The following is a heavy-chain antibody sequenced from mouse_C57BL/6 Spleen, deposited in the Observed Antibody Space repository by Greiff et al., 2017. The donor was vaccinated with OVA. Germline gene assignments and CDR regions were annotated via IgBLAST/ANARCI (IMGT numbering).Heavy chain of an antibody. D-gene: IGHD2-14*01. CDR1: GFTFSDYG. J-gene: IGHJ4*01. CDR2: ISSGSSTI. V-gene: IGHV5-17*01. Sequence: EVKVVESGGGLVKPGGSLKLSCAASGFTFSDYGMHWVRQAPEKGLEWVAYISSGSSTIYYADTVKGRFTISRDNAKNTLFLQMTSLRSEDTAMYYCARGGYRGNYAMDYWGQGTSVTVSS. CDR3: ARGGYRGNYAMDY.